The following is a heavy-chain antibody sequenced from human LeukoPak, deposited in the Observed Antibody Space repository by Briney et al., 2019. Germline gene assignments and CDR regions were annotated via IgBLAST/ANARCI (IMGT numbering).Heavy chain of an antibody. Sequence: GGSLRLSCVASGFTVSSKYMSWVRQAPGKGLEWVAVIYTGDTTYYADSVKGRFTISRDNSKSTLYLQMDGLRVEDTAVYYCAKVGAVAAVDYWGQGTLVTVSS. J-gene: IGHJ4*02. V-gene: IGHV3-66*01. CDR2: IYTGDTT. D-gene: IGHD6-19*01. CDR1: GFTVSSKY. CDR3: AKVGAVAAVDY.